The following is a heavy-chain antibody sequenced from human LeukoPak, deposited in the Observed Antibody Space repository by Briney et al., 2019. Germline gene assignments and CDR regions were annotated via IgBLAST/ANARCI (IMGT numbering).Heavy chain of an antibody. V-gene: IGHV1-69*13. J-gene: IGHJ6*02. CDR1: GGTFSSYA. CDR2: IIPIFGTA. D-gene: IGHD6-19*01. CDR3: ARDPGTAQWLGPPYYYGMDV. Sequence: GASVKVSCKASGGTFSSYAISWVRQAPGQGLEWMGGIIPIFGTANYAQKFQGRVTITADESTSTAYMELSSLRSEDTAVNYCARDPGTAQWLGPPYYYGMDVWGQGTTVTVSS.